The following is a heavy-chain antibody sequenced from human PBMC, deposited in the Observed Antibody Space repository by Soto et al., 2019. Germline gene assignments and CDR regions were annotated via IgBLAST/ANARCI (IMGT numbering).Heavy chain of an antibody. CDR2: ISYSGAT. Sequence: SETLSLTCTVSGASISGYHWSWIRQFPGKGLECLGYISYSGATNYNPSLKSRVTMSIDTSKNQFSLKLSSVTAADTAVYYCARSGHLFYSWGQGILVTVSS. V-gene: IGHV4-59*12. CDR3: ARSGHLFYS. CDR1: GASISGYH. D-gene: IGHD3-10*01. J-gene: IGHJ4*02.